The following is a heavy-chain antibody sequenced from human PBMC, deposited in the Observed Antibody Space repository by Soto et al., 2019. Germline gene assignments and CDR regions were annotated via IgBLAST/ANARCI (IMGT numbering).Heavy chain of an antibody. J-gene: IGHJ5*02. CDR1: GYFIGAGGYY. Sequence: SETLSLTCFVSGYFIGAGGYYWSWIRHHPGKGLGWIGSFYSSGSIIYNPSLRSRVSISGDMSTNQFSMSLTSVTAADTARYYCARMYSSGSGWFHPWGQGTLVTAPQ. CDR3: ARMYSSGSGWFHP. CDR2: FYSSGSI. D-gene: IGHD6-19*01. V-gene: IGHV4-31*02.